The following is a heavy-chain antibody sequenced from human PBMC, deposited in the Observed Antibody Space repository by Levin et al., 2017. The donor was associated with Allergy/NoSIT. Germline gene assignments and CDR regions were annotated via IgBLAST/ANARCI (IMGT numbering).Heavy chain of an antibody. CDR3: TTDTPLYGDYVADSDY. D-gene: IGHD4-17*01. V-gene: IGHV3-15*01. Sequence: GGSLRLSCAASGFTFTNAWMSWVRQAPGKGLEWVGRIKSKTDGGTTDYAAPVKGRFTISRDDSKNTLYLQMNSLKTEDTAVYYCTTDTPLYGDYVADSDYWGQGILVTVSS. J-gene: IGHJ4*02. CDR1: GFTFTNAW. CDR2: IKSKTDGGTT.